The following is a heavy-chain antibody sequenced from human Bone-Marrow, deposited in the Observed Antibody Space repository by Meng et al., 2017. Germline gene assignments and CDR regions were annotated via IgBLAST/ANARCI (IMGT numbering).Heavy chain of an antibody. Sequence: QLQLVQAGPEVKKPGASVKVSCKPSGYNFPDYYIHWVRQAPGQGLEWMGRIDPKNGDTHYAQKFQGRVTMTGDTSISTAYMDLSGLRSDDTAVYYCARDEDISAAGKLFGDYWGQGTLVTVSS. CDR2: IDPKNGDT. CDR3: ARDEDISAAGKLFGDY. CDR1: GYNFPDYY. J-gene: IGHJ4*02. D-gene: IGHD6-13*01. V-gene: IGHV1-2*06.